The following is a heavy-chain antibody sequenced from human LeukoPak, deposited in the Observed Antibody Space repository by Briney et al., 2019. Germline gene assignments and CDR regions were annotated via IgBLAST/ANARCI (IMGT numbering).Heavy chain of an antibody. CDR2: INWNGGST. CDR3: AKDEGVTMVRGALYYYYGMDV. Sequence: GGSLRLSCAASGFTSDDHGMSWVRQVPGKGLEWVSGINWNGGSTGYADSVKGRFTISRDNAKKSLYLQMNSLRAEDTAVYYCAKDEGVTMVRGALYYYYGMDVWGQGTTVTVSS. V-gene: IGHV3-20*04. CDR1: GFTSDDHG. D-gene: IGHD3-10*01. J-gene: IGHJ6*02.